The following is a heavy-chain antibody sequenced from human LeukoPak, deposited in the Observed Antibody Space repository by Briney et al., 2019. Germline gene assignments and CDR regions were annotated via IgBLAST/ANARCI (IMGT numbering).Heavy chain of an antibody. V-gene: IGHV3-74*01. J-gene: IGHJ2*01. D-gene: IGHD4-17*01. CDR1: GFTFRNYW. CDR2: IKGDGTST. CDR3: AREDYNDSGWYFDL. Sequence: GGSLRLSCAASGFTFRNYWMHWVRQAPGRGLVWVARIKGDGTSTTYADPVKGRFTISRDNAKNTLYVQMNSLRAEDTAVYYCAREDYNDSGWYFDLWGRGTLVTVSS.